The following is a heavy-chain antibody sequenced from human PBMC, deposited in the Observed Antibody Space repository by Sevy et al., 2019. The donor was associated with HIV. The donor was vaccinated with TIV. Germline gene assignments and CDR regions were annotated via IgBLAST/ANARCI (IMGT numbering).Heavy chain of an antibody. CDR2: INPNSGDT. D-gene: IGHD6-13*01. CDR3: ARVLLNSSRNPGPGPLRY. V-gene: IGHV1-2*04. CDR1: GYTFNGYY. Sequence: ASVKVSCKASGYTFNGYYIHWVRQAPGQGLEGMGWINPNSGDTNSEQKFQGWVTMTRDTSISTAYMELSRLTSDDTAVYYCARVLLNSSRNPGPGPLRYWGQGTLVTVSS. J-gene: IGHJ4*02.